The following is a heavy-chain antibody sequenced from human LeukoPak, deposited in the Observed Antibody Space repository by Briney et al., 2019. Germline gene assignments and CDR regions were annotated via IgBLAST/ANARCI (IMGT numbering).Heavy chain of an antibody. Sequence: GGSLRLSCAASRFTFSSYAMSWVRQAPGKGLEWVSAISGSGGSTYYADSVKSRFTISRDNSKNTLYLQMNSLRAEDTAVYYCAKGLGLLSYYGMDVWGQGTTVTVSS. CDR2: ISGSGGST. V-gene: IGHV3-23*01. CDR3: AKGLGLLSYYGMDV. J-gene: IGHJ6*02. CDR1: RFTFSSYA. D-gene: IGHD3-9*01.